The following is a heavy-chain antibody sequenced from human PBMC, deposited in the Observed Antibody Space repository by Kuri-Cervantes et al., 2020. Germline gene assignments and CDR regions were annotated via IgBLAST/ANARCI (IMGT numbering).Heavy chain of an antibody. V-gene: IGHV3-30-3*01. CDR2: ISYDGSNK. Sequence: GGSLSLSFAASGFTFSSYAMHWVRQAPGKGLEWVAVISYDGSNKYYADSVKGRFTISRDNSKNTLYLQMNSLRAEDTAVYYCARDLVRGKFADYWGQGTLVTVSS. D-gene: IGHD3-10*01. J-gene: IGHJ4*02. CDR3: ARDLVRGKFADY. CDR1: GFTFSSYA.